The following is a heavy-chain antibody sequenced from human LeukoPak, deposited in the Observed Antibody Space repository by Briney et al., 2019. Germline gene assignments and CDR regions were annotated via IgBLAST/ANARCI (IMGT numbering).Heavy chain of an antibody. CDR1: GFTFSDYY. Sequence: GGSLRLSCAASGFTFSDYYLGWIRQAPGKGLEWISYISNTGSIIFYADSVKGRFTISRDNANNSLYLQMYGLRGEDTAVYYCARDPPLTEKGAFDVWGQGTMVTVSS. J-gene: IGHJ3*01. D-gene: IGHD1-20*01. V-gene: IGHV3-11*01. CDR3: ARDPPLTEKGAFDV. CDR2: ISNTGSII.